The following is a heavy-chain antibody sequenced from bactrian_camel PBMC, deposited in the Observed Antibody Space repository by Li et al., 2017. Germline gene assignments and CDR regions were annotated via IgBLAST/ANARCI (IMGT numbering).Heavy chain of an antibody. CDR3: AATLRPMTHDDYLRADWEYNY. Sequence: HVQLVESGGGSVQAGGSLRLSCAVSGDTYSSVCMGWFRQAPGKEREGVATIDAGGGNTYYADSVKGRFTISQDRAKNTLYLQMNSLTLEDTAVYYCAATLRPMTHDDYLRADWEYNYWGQGTQVTVS. V-gene: IGHV3S1*01. CDR2: IDAGGGNT. CDR1: GDTYSSVC. J-gene: IGHJ4*01. D-gene: IGHD4*01.